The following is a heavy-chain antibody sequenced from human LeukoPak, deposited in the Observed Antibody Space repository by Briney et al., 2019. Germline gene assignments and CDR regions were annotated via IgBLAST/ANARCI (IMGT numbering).Heavy chain of an antibody. V-gene: IGHV3-30-3*01. CDR2: ISYDGSNK. Sequence: GRSLRLSCAASGFTFSSYAMHWVRQAPGKGLEWVAVISYDGSNKYYADSVKGRLTISRDNSKNTLYLQMNSLRAEDTAVYYCARDGNLLWSGYYFSSSPTDIDYWGQGTLVTVSS. CDR1: GFTFSSYA. J-gene: IGHJ4*02. D-gene: IGHD3-3*01. CDR3: ARDGNLLWSGYYFSSSPTDIDY.